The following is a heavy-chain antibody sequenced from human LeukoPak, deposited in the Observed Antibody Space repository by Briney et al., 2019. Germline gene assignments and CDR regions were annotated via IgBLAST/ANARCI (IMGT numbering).Heavy chain of an antibody. CDR1: GGSISSYY. J-gene: IGHJ5*02. V-gene: IGHV4-4*07. CDR3: ARAGGYCSSTSCYNWFDP. CDR2: IYTSGST. Sequence: SETLSLTRTVSGGSISSYYWSWIRQPAGKGLEWIGRIYTSGSTNYNPSLKSRVTMSVDTSKNQFSLKLSSVTAADTAVYYCARAGGYCSSTSCYNWFDPWGQGTLDTVSS. D-gene: IGHD2-2*01.